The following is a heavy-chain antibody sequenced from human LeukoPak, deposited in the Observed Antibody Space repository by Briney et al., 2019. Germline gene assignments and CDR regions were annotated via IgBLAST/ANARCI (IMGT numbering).Heavy chain of an antibody. J-gene: IGHJ4*02. D-gene: IGHD3-10*01. CDR1: GFTFSSYS. CDR2: ISSSSSYI. V-gene: IGHV3-21*01. CDR3: ARDEAQYYYGSGRGRQTI. Sequence: GGSLRLSCAASGFTFSSYSMNWVRQAPGKGLEWVSSISSSSSYIYYADSVKGRFTISRDNAKNSLYLQMNSLRAEDTAVYYCARDEAQYYYGSGRGRQTIWGQGTLVTVSS.